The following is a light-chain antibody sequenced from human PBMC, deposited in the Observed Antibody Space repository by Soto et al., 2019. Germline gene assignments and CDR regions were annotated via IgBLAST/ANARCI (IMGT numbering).Light chain of an antibody. Sequence: QSALTQPASVSGSPGQSITISCTGTSSDVGGYNYVSWYQHHPGKAPKLIIYDVSNRHSGVSNRFSGSKSGNTASLTISGLQAEDEAEYYCSSYTGSSTPVVFGGGTKLTVL. J-gene: IGLJ2*01. CDR2: DVS. CDR1: SSDVGGYNY. CDR3: SSYTGSSTPVV. V-gene: IGLV2-14*03.